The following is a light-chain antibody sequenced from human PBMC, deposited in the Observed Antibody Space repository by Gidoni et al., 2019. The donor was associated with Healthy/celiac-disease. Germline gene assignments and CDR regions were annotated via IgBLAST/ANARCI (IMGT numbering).Light chain of an antibody. CDR3: GTWDSSLSAEV. CDR2: DNN. CDR1: SSNIGNNY. J-gene: IGLJ2*01. V-gene: IGLV1-51*01. Sequence: QSVLTPPPSVSAAPGPKVTISCSGSSSNIGNNYVSWYQQRPGTAPKLLIYDNNKRPSGMPDRFSGSKSGTSATLGITGLQTGDEADYYCGTWDSSLSAEVFGGGTKLTVL.